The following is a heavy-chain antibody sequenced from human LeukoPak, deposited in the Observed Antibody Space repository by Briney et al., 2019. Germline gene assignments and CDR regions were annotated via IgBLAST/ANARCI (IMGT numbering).Heavy chain of an antibody. D-gene: IGHD1-26*01. CDR1: GYTFTSYG. J-gene: IGHJ3*02. V-gene: IGHV1-18*01. Sequence: AASVKVSCKASGYTFTSYGISWVRQAPGQGLEWMGWISAYNGNTNYAQKLQGRVTITTDTSTSTAYMELRSLRSDDTAVYYCARDGAVGIVGADDAFDIWGQGTMVTVSS. CDR2: ISAYNGNT. CDR3: ARDGAVGIVGADDAFDI.